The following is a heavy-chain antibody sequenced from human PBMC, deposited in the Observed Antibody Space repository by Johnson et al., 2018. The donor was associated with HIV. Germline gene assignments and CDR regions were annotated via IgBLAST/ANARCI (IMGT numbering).Heavy chain of an antibody. D-gene: IGHD3-22*01. J-gene: IGHJ3*02. CDR1: GFTFSSYG. V-gene: IGHV3-30*02. CDR2: IHYDGSNK. CDR3: ASRNRGGHYYYDSRTDAFDI. Sequence: QVQLVESGGGVVQPGGSLRLSCAASGFTFSSYGMHWVRQAPGKGLEWVAFIHYDGSNKYYADSVKGRFTISRDNSKNTLYLQMNSLRGEDTAVYYCASRNRGGHYYYDSRTDAFDIWGQGTMVTVSS.